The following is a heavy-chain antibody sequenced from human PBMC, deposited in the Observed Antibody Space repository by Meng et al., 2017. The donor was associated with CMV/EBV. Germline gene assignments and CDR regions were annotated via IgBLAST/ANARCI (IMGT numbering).Heavy chain of an antibody. CDR2: INPDSGGT. CDR1: GYTFIDHY. CDR3: ARDRTARLRFLEWLPNHDAFDI. Sequence: ASVKVSCKASGYTFIDHYIHWVRQAPGQGLEWTGWINPDSGGTNYARKFQGRVTMTRDTSISTAYMELRSLRSDDTAVYYCARDRTARLRFLEWLPNHDAFDIWGQGTMVTVSS. D-gene: IGHD3-3*01. V-gene: IGHV1-2*02. J-gene: IGHJ3*02.